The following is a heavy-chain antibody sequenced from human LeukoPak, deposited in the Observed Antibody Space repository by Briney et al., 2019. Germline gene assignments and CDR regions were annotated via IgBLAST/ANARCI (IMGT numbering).Heavy chain of an antibody. CDR2: ISWNSGSI. V-gene: IGHV3-9*01. CDR1: GFTFDDYA. J-gene: IGHJ6*04. Sequence: PGGSLRLSCAASGFTFDDYAMHWVRQAPGKGLEWVSGISWNSGSIGYADSVKGRFTISRDNAKNSLYLQMNSLRAEDTAVYYCARVAGYSMDVWGKGTTVTVSS. CDR3: ARVAGYSMDV.